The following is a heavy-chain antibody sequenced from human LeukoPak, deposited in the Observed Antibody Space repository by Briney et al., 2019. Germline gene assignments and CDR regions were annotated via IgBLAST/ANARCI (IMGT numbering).Heavy chain of an antibody. D-gene: IGHD5-18*01. CDR3: ARDTYPPQLIDY. V-gene: IGHV3-21*05. Sequence: PGGSLRLSCAASGFTFSLYAMNWVRQAPGKGLEWVSYIDSGSDDIHYAASVRGGFPISRDIAKNSLYLKMNSLRAEDTAVYSCARDTYPPQLIDYWGQGTLVSVSS. CDR1: GFTFSLYA. J-gene: IGHJ4*02. CDR2: IDSGSDDI.